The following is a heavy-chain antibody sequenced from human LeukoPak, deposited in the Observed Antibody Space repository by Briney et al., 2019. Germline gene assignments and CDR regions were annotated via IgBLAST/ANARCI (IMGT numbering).Heavy chain of an antibody. D-gene: IGHD3/OR15-3a*01. Sequence: GESLRLSCAASGFTFSSYSMNWVRQAPGKGLEWVSSISSSSSYIYYPDSLKGRFTISRDNAKNSLYLQMNSLRAEDTAVYYCAREGLTGLWYDFWGQGTLVTVSS. V-gene: IGHV3-21*01. CDR1: GFTFSSYS. CDR2: ISSSSSYI. CDR3: AREGLTGLWYDF. J-gene: IGHJ4*02.